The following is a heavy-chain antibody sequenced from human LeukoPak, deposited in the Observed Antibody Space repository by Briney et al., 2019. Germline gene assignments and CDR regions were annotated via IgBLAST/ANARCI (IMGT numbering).Heavy chain of an antibody. CDR3: AKDGKEQWEPPYYYYYMDV. V-gene: IGHV3-48*01. Sequence: GGSLRLSCAASGFTFSSHSMNWVRQAPGKGLEWVSYISSSSSTIYYADSVKGRFTISKDNAKNSLYLQMNSLRAEDTAVYYCAKDGKEQWEPPYYYYYMDVWGKGTTVTVSS. D-gene: IGHD1-26*01. J-gene: IGHJ6*03. CDR2: ISSSSSTI. CDR1: GFTFSSHS.